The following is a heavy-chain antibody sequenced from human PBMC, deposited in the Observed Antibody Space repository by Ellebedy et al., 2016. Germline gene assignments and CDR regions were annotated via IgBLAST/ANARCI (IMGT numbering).Heavy chain of an antibody. J-gene: IGHJ4*02. Sequence: GESLKISCAASGFTVSSNYMSWVRQAPGKGLEWVSVIYSGGSTYYADSVKGRFTISRDNSKNTLYLQMNSLKTEDTAVYYCTTDLAKLALDYWGQGTLVTVSS. D-gene: IGHD6-6*01. CDR3: TTDLAKLALDY. CDR1: GFTVSSNY. CDR2: IYSGGST. V-gene: IGHV3-66*01.